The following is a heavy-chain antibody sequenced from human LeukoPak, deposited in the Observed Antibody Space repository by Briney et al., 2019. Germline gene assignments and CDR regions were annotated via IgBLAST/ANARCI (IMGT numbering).Heavy chain of an antibody. CDR2: IHSADSNT. CDR3: AGARHGDYRWDY. V-gene: IGHV5-51*01. Sequence: GESLQISCKDSGYSFTNYWIGWVRQMPGKGLEWMGIIHSADSNTKYSPSFQGQVTISADKSFSTAYLQWSGLKASDTAMYYCAGARHGDYRWDYWGQGTLVTVSS. CDR1: GYSFTNYW. D-gene: IGHD4-17*01. J-gene: IGHJ4*02.